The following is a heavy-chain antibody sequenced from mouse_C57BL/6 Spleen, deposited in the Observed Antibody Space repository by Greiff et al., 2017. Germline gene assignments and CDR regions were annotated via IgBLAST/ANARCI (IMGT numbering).Heavy chain of an antibody. CDR3: ARYRVGPLDYAMDY. D-gene: IGHD4-1*01. Sequence: EVQLVESGGGLVQPGGSLSLSCAASGFTFTDYYMSWVRQPPGKALEWLGFIRNKANGYTTEYSASVKGRFTISRDNSQSILYLQMNALRAEDSATYYCARYRVGPLDYAMDYWGQGTSVTVSS. J-gene: IGHJ4*01. CDR1: GFTFTDYY. V-gene: IGHV7-3*01. CDR2: IRNKANGYTT.